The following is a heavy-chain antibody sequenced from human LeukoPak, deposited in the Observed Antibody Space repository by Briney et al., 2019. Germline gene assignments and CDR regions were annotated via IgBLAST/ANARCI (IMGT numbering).Heavy chain of an antibody. J-gene: IGHJ5*02. D-gene: IGHD3-16*01. CDR3: AAGGASAP. V-gene: IGHV5-51*01. CDR1: GHSFTNHW. Sequence: GESLKISCKASGHSFTNHWIGWVRQMPGIGLEWVGIINFGDSKTLYSPSFQGQVTISLDKSISTTYLQWRSLKASDSAMYYCAAGGASAPWGQGTLVTVSS. CDR2: INFGDSKT.